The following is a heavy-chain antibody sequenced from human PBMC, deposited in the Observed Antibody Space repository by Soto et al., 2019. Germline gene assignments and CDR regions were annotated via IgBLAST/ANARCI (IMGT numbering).Heavy chain of an antibody. CDR2: INHSGST. V-gene: IGHV4-34*01. J-gene: IGHJ4*02. CDR1: GGSFSCYY. CDR3: ARRRYYDILTGYYVGFDY. Sequence: PSETLSLTCAVYGGSFSCYYWSWIRQPPGKGLEWIGEINHSGSTNYNPSLKSRVTISVDTSKNQFSLKLSSVTAADTAVYYCARRRYYDILTGYYVGFDYWGQGTLVTVSS. D-gene: IGHD3-9*01.